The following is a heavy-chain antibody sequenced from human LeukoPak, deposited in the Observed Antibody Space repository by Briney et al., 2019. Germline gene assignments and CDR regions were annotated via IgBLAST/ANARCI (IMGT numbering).Heavy chain of an antibody. CDR3: ATRRTGGSGAFDI. CDR1: GGSISSGGYY. J-gene: IGHJ3*02. D-gene: IGHD1-14*01. Sequence: SETLSLTCTVSGGSISSGGYYWSWIRQHPGKGLEWIGYIYYSGSTYYNPSLKSRVTISVDTSKNQFSLKLSSVTAADTTVYYCATRRTGGSGAFDIWGQGTMVTVSS. V-gene: IGHV4-31*03. CDR2: IYYSGST.